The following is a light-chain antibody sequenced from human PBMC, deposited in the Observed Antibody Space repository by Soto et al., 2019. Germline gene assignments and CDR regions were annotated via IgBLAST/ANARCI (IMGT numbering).Light chain of an antibody. V-gene: IGKV3-15*01. J-gene: IGKJ5*01. CDR1: QDISNK. CDR3: QQYNRWFSIT. Sequence: TQSPATLSVSPGERVTLSCRASQDISNKLAWYQQKPGQAPRLLIYGASLRATGIPGRFTGSGSGTEFALTISSLQSEDLATYYCQQYNRWFSITFGQGTRLETK. CDR2: GAS.